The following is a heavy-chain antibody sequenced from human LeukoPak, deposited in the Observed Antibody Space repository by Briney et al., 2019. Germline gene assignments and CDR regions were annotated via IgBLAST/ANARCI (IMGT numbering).Heavy chain of an antibody. J-gene: IGHJ4*02. D-gene: IGHD6-19*01. CDR1: GYTFTGYY. CDR2: INPNSGGT. CDR3: ARDSSGWYSNVYYYFDY. V-gene: IGHV1-2*02. Sequence: GASVKVSCKASGYTFTGYYMHWVRQAPGQGLEWVGWINPNSGGTNYAQKFQGRVTMTRDTSISTAYMELSRLRSDDTAVYYCARDSSGWYSNVYYYFDYWGQGTLVTVSS.